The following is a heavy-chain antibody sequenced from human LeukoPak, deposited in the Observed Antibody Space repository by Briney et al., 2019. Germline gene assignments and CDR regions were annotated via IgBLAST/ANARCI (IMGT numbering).Heavy chain of an antibody. J-gene: IGHJ4*02. V-gene: IGHV3-74*01. CDR2: INSDGSST. Sequence: PGGSLRLSCAASGFTFSSYWMHWVRHAPGKGLVWVSRINSDGSSTSYADSVNGRFTISRDNAKNTLYLQMNSVSAEVTAVYYCVALEVGAPIFDYWGQGTLVTVSS. D-gene: IGHD1-26*01. CDR3: VALEVGAPIFDY. CDR1: GFTFSSYW.